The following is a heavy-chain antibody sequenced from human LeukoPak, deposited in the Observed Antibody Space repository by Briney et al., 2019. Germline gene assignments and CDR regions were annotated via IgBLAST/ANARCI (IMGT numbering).Heavy chain of an antibody. CDR1: GFTFDDYA. J-gene: IGHJ6*02. V-gene: IGHV3-9*01. D-gene: IGHD5-12*01. CDR2: ISWNSGTI. Sequence: GGSLRLSCAASGFTFDDYAMHWVRQAPGKGLEWVSGISWNSGTIGYADSVKGRFTISRDNAKNSLYLQMNSLRAEDTAVYYCAKVPGGYDLGVYYYGMDVWGQGTTVTVSS. CDR3: AKVPGGYDLGVYYYGMDV.